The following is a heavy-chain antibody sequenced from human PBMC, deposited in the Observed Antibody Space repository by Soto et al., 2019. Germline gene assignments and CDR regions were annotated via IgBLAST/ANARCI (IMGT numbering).Heavy chain of an antibody. CDR2: ISFDGSTK. J-gene: IGHJ4*02. V-gene: IGHV3-30*18. D-gene: IGHD1-7*01. Sequence: QVQLVESGGGVVQPGRSLRLSCAASGFAFRSYGIHWFRQAPGKGLEWVAVISFDGSTKYYADSVKGRFTISRDNSKNTLYLQMNSLTHEDTAVYYCAKGIDVWYYAHLDYWGQGTLVTVSS. CDR1: GFAFRSYG. CDR3: AKGIDVWYYAHLDY.